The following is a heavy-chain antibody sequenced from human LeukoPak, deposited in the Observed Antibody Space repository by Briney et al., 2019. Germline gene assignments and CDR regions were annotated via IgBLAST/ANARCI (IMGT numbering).Heavy chain of an antibody. Sequence: GSVPVSCKASGYTFTSYDINWVRQATGQGLEWMGWMNPNSGNTGYAQKFQGRVTITRNTSISTAYMELSSLRSEGTAGYYFSRCSGSGPEWFDTSGHGTLVTVSS. J-gene: IGHJ5*01. CDR3: SRCSGSGPEWFDT. V-gene: IGHV1-8*03. D-gene: IGHD2-15*01. CDR2: MNPNSGNT. CDR1: GYTFTSYD.